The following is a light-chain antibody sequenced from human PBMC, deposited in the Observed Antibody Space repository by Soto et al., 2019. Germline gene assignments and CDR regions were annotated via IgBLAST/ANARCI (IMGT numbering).Light chain of an antibody. V-gene: IGKV1-5*03. CDR2: KAS. Sequence: DVPMTQSPSTLSASVQDRVTITFRASQSISTWLAWYQQKPWTAPNLLIYKASTLQSGVPSRLSGSGSGSEFTLTISSLQPDDSATYYCQQYRDNLTFVQRTKVE. CDR3: QQYRDNLT. CDR1: QSISTW. J-gene: IGKJ1*01.